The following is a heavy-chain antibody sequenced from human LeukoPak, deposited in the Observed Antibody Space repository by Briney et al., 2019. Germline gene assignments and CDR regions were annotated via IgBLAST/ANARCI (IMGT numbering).Heavy chain of an antibody. D-gene: IGHD3-22*01. V-gene: IGHV3-74*01. CDR1: GFTFSSSG. Sequence: TGGSLRLSCAASGFTFSSSGMHWVRQAPGKGLVWVSLINSDGSDTNYADSVKGRFTISRDNVKNTLYLQMNSLRAKDTAVYYCASRIPSVSSSFWGQGTLVTVSS. CDR2: INSDGSDT. CDR3: ASRIPSVSSSF. J-gene: IGHJ4*02.